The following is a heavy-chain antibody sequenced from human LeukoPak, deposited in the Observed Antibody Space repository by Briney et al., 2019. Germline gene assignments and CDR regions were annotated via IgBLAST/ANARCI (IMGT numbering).Heavy chain of an antibody. CDR1: GGSISSSNW. J-gene: IGHJ6*02. Sequence: SGTLSLTCAVSGGSISSSNWWSWVRQPPGKGLEWIGEIYHSGSTNYNPSLKSRVTISVDKSKNQFSLKLSSVTAADTAVYYCARGSGSKTLGYYYYGMDVWGQGTTVTVSS. CDR2: IYHSGST. CDR3: ARGSGSKTLGYYYYGMDV. D-gene: IGHD3-10*01. V-gene: IGHV4-4*02.